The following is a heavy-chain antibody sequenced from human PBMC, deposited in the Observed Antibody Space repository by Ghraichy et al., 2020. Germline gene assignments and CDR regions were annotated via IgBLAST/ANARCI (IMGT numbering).Heavy chain of an antibody. J-gene: IGHJ2*01. D-gene: IGHD1-26*01. Sequence: GGSLRLSCAASGFTVSSNYMSWVRQAPGKGLEWVSVIYSGGSTYYADSVKGRFTISRDNSKNTLYLQMNSLRAEDTAVYYCAREHVGLKHYWYFDLWGRGTLVTVSS. CDR2: IYSGGST. V-gene: IGHV3-66*01. CDR1: GFTVSSNY. CDR3: AREHVGLKHYWYFDL.